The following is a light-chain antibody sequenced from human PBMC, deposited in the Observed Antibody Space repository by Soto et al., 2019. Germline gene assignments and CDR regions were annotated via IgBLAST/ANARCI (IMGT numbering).Light chain of an antibody. Sequence: SYELTQSPSVSVAPGQTDTLTCGGDNIGTYSVHWYQQKPGQAPVLVVYDDSARPSGIPERFSGSHSGSTATLTISRVEAGDEADYYCQVWDTSSDHYVFGTGTKLTVL. V-gene: IGLV3-21*02. CDR3: QVWDTSSDHYV. CDR1: NIGTYS. CDR2: DDS. J-gene: IGLJ1*01.